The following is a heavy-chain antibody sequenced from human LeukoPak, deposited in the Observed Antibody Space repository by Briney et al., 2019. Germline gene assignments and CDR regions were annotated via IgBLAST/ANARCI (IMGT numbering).Heavy chain of an antibody. CDR2: INPNSGGT. Sequence: ASVKVSCKASGYTFTAYYIHWVRRAPGQGLEWMGWINPNSGGTESAQRFQGRVTMTRDTSISTAYMELSRLRSDDTAVYYCTRGVAAAGPMGAFDIWGQGTMVTVSS. D-gene: IGHD6-13*01. J-gene: IGHJ3*02. V-gene: IGHV1-2*02. CDR1: GYTFTAYY. CDR3: TRGVAAAGPMGAFDI.